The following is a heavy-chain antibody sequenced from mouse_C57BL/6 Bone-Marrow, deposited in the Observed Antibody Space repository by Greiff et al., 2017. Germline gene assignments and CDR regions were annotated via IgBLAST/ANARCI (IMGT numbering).Heavy chain of an antibody. V-gene: IGHV1-59*01. CDR3: AREEATMVTTGYYYAMDY. D-gene: IGHD2-2*01. Sequence: LQQPGAELVRPGTSVKLSCKASGYTFTSYWMHWVKQRPGQGLEWIGVIDPSDSYTNYNQKFKGKAKLTVDTSTSTAYMQLSSLTSEDSAVYYCAREEATMVTTGYYYAMDYWGQGTSVTVSS. CDR1: GYTFTSYW. J-gene: IGHJ4*01. CDR2: IDPSDSYT.